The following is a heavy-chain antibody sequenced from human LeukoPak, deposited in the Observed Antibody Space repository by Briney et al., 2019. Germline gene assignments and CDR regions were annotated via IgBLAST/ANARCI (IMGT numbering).Heavy chain of an antibody. Sequence: SETLSLTCTVPGGSISSYYWTWIRQPAGKGLEWIGRIYTTGSTDYNPSLGSRLSISLDTSKNQFSLRLSSVTAADTAVYYCASSSRGLLFIDYWGQGTLVTVSS. CDR3: ASSSRGLLFIDY. D-gene: IGHD3-10*01. CDR2: IYTTGST. J-gene: IGHJ4*02. CDR1: GGSISSYY. V-gene: IGHV4-4*07.